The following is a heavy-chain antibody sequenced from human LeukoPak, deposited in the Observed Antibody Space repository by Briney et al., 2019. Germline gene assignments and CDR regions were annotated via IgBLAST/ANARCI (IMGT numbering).Heavy chain of an antibody. CDR1: GFTLSSYW. CDR3: ARIIAAAEPGNYYYYYYMDV. Sequence: GGSLRLSCAASGFTLSSYWMSWVRQAPGKGLEWVANIKQDGREKYYVDSVKGRFTTCRDNANNSLYLQMNSLRAEDTAVYYCARIIAAAEPGNYYYYYYMDVWGKGTTVTVSS. CDR2: IKQDGREK. D-gene: IGHD6-13*01. J-gene: IGHJ6*03. V-gene: IGHV3-7*01.